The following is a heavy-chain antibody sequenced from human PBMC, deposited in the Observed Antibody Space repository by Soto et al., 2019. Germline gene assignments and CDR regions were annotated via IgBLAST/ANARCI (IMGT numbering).Heavy chain of an antibody. CDR2: INSDGSTT. CDR1: GFTFSNYY. Sequence: EVQLVESGGGLVQPGVSLRLSCAASGFTFSNYYMHWVRQVPGKGMVWVSRINSDGSTTNYADSVKGRFTISRDNAKNTEYLQMNSLRVEDKAVDYCVRCGLVYGGHLGDCGQGTLVTVFS. D-gene: IGHD2-15*01. J-gene: IGHJ4*02. V-gene: IGHV3-74*01. CDR3: VRCGLVYGGHLGD.